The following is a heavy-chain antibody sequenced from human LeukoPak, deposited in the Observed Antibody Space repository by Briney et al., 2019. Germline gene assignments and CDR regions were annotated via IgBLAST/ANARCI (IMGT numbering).Heavy chain of an antibody. CDR1: GFXFSSYA. J-gene: IGHJ3*02. CDR2: ISSNGGST. CDR3: ARGSWYSGYDPRCAFDI. D-gene: IGHD5-12*01. Sequence: GGSLRLSCAASGFXFSSYAIHWVRQAPGKGLEYVSAISSNGGSTYYANSVKGRFTISRDNSKNTLYLQMGSLRAEDMAVYYCARGSWYSGYDPRCAFDIWGQGTMVTVSS. V-gene: IGHV3-64*01.